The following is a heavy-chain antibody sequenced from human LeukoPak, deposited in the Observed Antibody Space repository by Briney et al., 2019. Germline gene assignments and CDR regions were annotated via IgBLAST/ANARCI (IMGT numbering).Heavy chain of an antibody. J-gene: IGHJ5*02. CDR1: GGSISSYY. CDR2: MYITGSP. CDR3: ARDRGITTARGVPSWFDP. D-gene: IGHD3-10*01. Sequence: SETLSLTCTVSGGSISSYYWSWIRQPAGKGLEWIGRMYITGSPNYNPSLKSRVTISIDTSKNQFSLKLNSVTAADTAVYYCARDRGITTARGVPSWFDPWGQGTLVTVSS. V-gene: IGHV4-4*07.